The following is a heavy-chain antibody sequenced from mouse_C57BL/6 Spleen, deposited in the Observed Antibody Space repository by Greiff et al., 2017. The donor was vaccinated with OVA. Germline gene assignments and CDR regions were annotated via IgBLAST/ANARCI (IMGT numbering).Heavy chain of an antibody. CDR1: GFTFSDYG. CDR3: ARVGGYPWFAY. Sequence: EVMLVESGGGLVKPGGSLKLSCAASGFTFSDYGMHWVRQAPETGLEWVAYISSGSSTIYYADTVKGRFTISRDNAKNTLFLQMTSLRSEDTAMYYCARVGGYPWFAYWGQGTLVTVSA. D-gene: IGHD2-2*01. V-gene: IGHV5-17*01. J-gene: IGHJ3*01. CDR2: ISSGSSTI.